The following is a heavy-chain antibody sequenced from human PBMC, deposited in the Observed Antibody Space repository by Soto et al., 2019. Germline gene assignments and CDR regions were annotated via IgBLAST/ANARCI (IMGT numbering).Heavy chain of an antibody. Sequence: AQLVESGGGLVQPGGSLRLSCEASGFTFINYWMHWVRQVPGQGPVWVSRLNRDGSRTDYADSVRGRFTIFRDNARNTLYLQMNSLRAEDTAMYYCARDLGGAGSYWGQGTLVTVSS. D-gene: IGHD1-26*01. J-gene: IGHJ4*02. CDR2: LNRDGSRT. CDR1: GFTFINYW. V-gene: IGHV3-74*01. CDR3: ARDLGGAGSY.